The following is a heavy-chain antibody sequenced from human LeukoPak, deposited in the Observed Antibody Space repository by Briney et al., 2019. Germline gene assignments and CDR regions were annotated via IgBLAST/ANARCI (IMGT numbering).Heavy chain of an antibody. Sequence: PGGSLRLSCAASGFTFSSYGMHWVRQAPGKGLEWVAVIWYDGSNKYYADSVKGRFTISRDNSKNTLYLQMNSLRAEDMAVYYCANGDLAYCGGDCYSGAFDIWGQGTMVTVSS. D-gene: IGHD2-21*02. V-gene: IGHV3-33*06. CDR2: IWYDGSNK. J-gene: IGHJ3*02. CDR3: ANGDLAYCGGDCYSGAFDI. CDR1: GFTFSSYG.